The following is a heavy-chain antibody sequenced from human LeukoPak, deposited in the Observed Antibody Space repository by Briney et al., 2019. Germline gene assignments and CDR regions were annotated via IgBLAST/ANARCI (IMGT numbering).Heavy chain of an antibody. CDR1: GFTFSSYA. D-gene: IGHD4-17*01. CDR2: ISGSGGST. Sequence: GGSLRLSCAASGFTFSSYAMSWVRQPPGKWLEWVSAISGSGGSTYYADSVKGRFTISRDNSKNTLYLKMNSLRAEDTAVYYCAKGERRATVTVFDYWGQGTLVTVSS. CDR3: AKGERRATVTVFDY. J-gene: IGHJ4*02. V-gene: IGHV3-23*01.